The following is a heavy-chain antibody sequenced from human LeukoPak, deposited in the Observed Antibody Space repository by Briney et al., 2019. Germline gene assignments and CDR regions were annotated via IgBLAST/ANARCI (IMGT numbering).Heavy chain of an antibody. CDR1: GFTFSSYS. J-gene: IGHJ4*02. CDR3: ARDVSSSREGSPFDY. Sequence: GGSLRLSCAASGFTFSSYSMNWARQAPGKGLEWVSYISSSSSTIYYADSVKGRFTISRDNAKNSLYLQMNSLRAEDTAVYYCARDVSSSREGSPFDYWGQGTLVTVSS. CDR2: ISSSSSTI. D-gene: IGHD6-13*01. V-gene: IGHV3-48*01.